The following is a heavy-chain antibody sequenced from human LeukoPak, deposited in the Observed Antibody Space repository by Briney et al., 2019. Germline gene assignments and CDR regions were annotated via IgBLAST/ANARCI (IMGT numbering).Heavy chain of an antibody. Sequence: SETLSLTCAVYGGSFSGYYWSWIRQPPGKGLEWIGEINHSGSTNYNPSPKSRVTISVDTSKNQFSLKLSSVTAADTAVYYCARYGWVGYCSSTSCSKYGMDVWGQGTTVTVSS. CDR1: GGSFSGYY. J-gene: IGHJ6*02. CDR2: INHSGST. D-gene: IGHD2-2*01. V-gene: IGHV4-34*01. CDR3: ARYGWVGYCSSTSCSKYGMDV.